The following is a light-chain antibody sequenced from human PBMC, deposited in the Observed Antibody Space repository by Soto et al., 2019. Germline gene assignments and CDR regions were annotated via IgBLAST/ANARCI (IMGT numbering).Light chain of an antibody. J-gene: IGKJ5*01. CDR2: WAS. CDR3: QQYYSIPIT. CDR1: QSVLYNFNNKKY. V-gene: IGKV4-1*01. Sequence: DIVMTQSPDSLAVSLGERATINCKSSQSVLYNFNNKKYLAWYQQKPGQPPKLLIYWASTRESGVPDRFSGSGSGTDFTLTIRSLQAEDVAVYYCQQYYSIPITFGQGTRLEIK.